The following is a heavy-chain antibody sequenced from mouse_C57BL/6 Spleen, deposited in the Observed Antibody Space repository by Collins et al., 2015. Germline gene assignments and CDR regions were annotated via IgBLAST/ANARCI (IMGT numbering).Heavy chain of an antibody. CDR1: GYTFTNYW. CDR3: SRGDSPRGFFDY. D-gene: IGHD3-1*01. J-gene: IGHJ2*01. CDR2: IDPSDSDA. Sequence: QPGAELVRPGSSVKLSCKASGYTFTNYWLHWVKQRPIQGLEWIGYIDPSDSDAHYNQKFKDKATLTVDKSSSTAYMQLSSLTSEDSAVYYCSRGDSPRGFFDYWGQGTTLTVSS. V-gene: IGHV1-52*01.